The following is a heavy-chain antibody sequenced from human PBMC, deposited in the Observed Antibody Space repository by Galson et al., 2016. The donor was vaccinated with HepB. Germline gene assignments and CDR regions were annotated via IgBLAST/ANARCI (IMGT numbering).Heavy chain of an antibody. CDR2: ICDDGRT. J-gene: IGHJ5*02. CDR3: ARARGHYDLWSDHYTTGLYTWFDP. V-gene: IGHV4-59*02. D-gene: IGHD3-3*01. CDR1: GASVRSYC. Sequence: SETLSLTCTVSGASVRSYCLNWIRQTPEKGLEWIGYICDDGRTDSNPSLKSRVAISLGTSKNHFSLNLTSVTAADTAVYFCARARGHYDLWSDHYTTGLYTWFDPWGQGTLVTVSS.